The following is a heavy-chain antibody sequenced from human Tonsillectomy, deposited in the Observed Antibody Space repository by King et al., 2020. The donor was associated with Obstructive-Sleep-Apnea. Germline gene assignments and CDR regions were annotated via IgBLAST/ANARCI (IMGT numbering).Heavy chain of an antibody. D-gene: IGHD3-10*01. CDR1: GYTFTGYY. Sequence: VQLVESGAEVKKPGASVKVSCKVSGYTFTGYYIHWVRQAPGQGLEWRGWISPNSGATKYAQKFQDRVTMTRDTSISTAYMDLSKLRSDDTAIYYCARDMSAYDSTSPAYWGQGSLVTVSS. J-gene: IGHJ4*02. CDR2: ISPNSGAT. CDR3: ARDMSAYDSTSPAY. V-gene: IGHV1-2*02.